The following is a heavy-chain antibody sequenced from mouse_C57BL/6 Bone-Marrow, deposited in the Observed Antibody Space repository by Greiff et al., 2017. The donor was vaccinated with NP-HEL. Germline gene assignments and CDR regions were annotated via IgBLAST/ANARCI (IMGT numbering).Heavy chain of an antibody. D-gene: IGHD1-1*01. CDR2: INNDGSST. CDR3: ARETLSSYVDWYFDV. J-gene: IGHJ1*03. V-gene: IGHV5-16*01. Sequence: EVMLVESEGGLVQPGSSMKLSCTASGFTFSDYYMAWVRQVPEKGLEWVANINNDGSSTYYQDPLKSRFIISRANAKNILYLQMSSLKSEDTATYYCARETLSSYVDWYFDVWGTGTTVTVSS. CDR1: GFTFSDYY.